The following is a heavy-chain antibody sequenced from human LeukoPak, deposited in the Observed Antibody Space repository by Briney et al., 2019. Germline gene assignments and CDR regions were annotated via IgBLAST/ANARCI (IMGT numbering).Heavy chain of an antibody. J-gene: IGHJ3*02. Sequence: GGSLRLSCAASGFTFSSYAMSWVRQAPGKGLEWVSAISGSGGSTYYADSVKGRFTISRDNAKNSPNLQMNSLRAEDTALYYCARGLPYNDAFDIWGQGTMVTVSS. CDR3: ARGLPYNDAFDI. V-gene: IGHV3-23*01. CDR2: ISGSGGST. CDR1: GFTFSSYA. D-gene: IGHD4-11*01.